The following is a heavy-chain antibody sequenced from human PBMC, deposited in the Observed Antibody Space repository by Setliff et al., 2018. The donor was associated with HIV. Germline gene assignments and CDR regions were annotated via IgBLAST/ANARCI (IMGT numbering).Heavy chain of an antibody. CDR2: ISSSSSYI. J-gene: IGHJ4*02. V-gene: IGHV3-21*01. CDR3: ARDRAESYYYYY. Sequence: GGSLRLSCAASGFTFSNAWMSWVRQAPGKGLEWVSSISSSSSYIYYADSVKGRFTISRDNAKNSLYLQMNSLRAEDTAVYYCARDRAESYYYYYWGQGSLVTVSS. D-gene: IGHD3-22*01. CDR1: GFTFSNAW.